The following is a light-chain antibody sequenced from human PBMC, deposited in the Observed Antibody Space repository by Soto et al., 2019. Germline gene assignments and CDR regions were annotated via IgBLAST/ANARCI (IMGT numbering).Light chain of an antibody. CDR1: QSVSSNY. CDR3: QHYGSSPPEFT. V-gene: IGKV3-20*01. Sequence: EIVLTQSPGTLSLSPGERATLSCRASQSVSSNYLSWYQQRPGQAPSLLIFGASYRAAGIPDRFSGSGSGTDFILTISRLEPADFAVYYCQHYGSSPPEFTFGPGTKVDSK. CDR2: GAS. J-gene: IGKJ3*01.